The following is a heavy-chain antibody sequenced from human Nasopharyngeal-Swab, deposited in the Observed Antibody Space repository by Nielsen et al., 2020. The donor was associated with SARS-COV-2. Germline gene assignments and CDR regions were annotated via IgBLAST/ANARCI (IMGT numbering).Heavy chain of an antibody. CDR1: GGSISSGGYY. D-gene: IGHD3-10*01. J-gene: IGHJ6*03. CDR2: IYYSGRT. V-gene: IGHV4-31*03. CDR3: ARAGNGSVSYHYYYYMDV. Sequence: SETLSLTCTVSGGSISSGGYYWSWIRQHPGKGLEWIGYIYYSGRTYYNPSLKSRVTISVDTSKNQFSLKLSSVTAADTAVYYCARAGNGSVSYHYYYYMDVWGKGTTVTVSS.